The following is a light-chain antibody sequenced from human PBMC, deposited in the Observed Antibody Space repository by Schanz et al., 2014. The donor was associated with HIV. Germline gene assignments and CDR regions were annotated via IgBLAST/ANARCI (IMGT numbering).Light chain of an antibody. CDR3: QQYGSSPRT. CDR1: QSVNNY. Sequence: EIVLTQSPGTLSLSPGERATLSCRAGQSVNNYLAWYQQKPGQTPRLLIYGASTRATGIPARFSGSGSGTDFTLTISRLEPEDFAVYYCQQYGSSPRTFGGGTKVEIK. CDR2: GAS. J-gene: IGKJ4*01. V-gene: IGKV3-20*01.